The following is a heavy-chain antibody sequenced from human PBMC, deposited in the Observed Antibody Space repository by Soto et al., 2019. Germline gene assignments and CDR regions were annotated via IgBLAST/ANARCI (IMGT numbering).Heavy chain of an antibody. J-gene: IGHJ6*02. CDR3: ARDQGITTFGVYSMYYYGMDV. CDR2: ISTDNGNT. D-gene: IGHD3-3*01. Sequence: ASVKVSCKASGYTFANSGINWVRQAPGQGLEWMGWISTDNGNTNYAQHLQGGVSMTTDTSTSTAYMDLRSLRSDDTAVYYCARDQGITTFGVYSMYYYGMDVWGQGPTVTVSS. CDR1: GYTFANSG. V-gene: IGHV1-18*01.